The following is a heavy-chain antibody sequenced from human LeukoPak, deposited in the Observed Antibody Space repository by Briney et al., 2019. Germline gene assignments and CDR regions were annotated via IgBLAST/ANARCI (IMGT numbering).Heavy chain of an antibody. CDR2: IYYSGST. Sequence: SETLSLTCSVSGGSITGYYWSWIRQPPGKGLEWIGYIYYSGSTNYNPSLKSRVTISVDTSKNQFSLKLSSVTAADTAVYYCARGLNNRKSGRRFDIFEIWGQGTMVTVSS. J-gene: IGHJ3*02. D-gene: IGHD1-14*01. CDR1: GGSITGYY. V-gene: IGHV4-59*01. CDR3: ARGLNNRKSGRRFDIFEI.